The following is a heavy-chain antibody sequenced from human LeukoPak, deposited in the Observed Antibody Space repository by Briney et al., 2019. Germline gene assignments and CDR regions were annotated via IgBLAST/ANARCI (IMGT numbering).Heavy chain of an antibody. CDR3: ARLALSQVRDFDF. CDR2: IYYTGST. CDR1: GGTIRSSSYY. Sequence: KPSETLSLTCSVAGGTIRSSSYYWAWIRQPPGKGLEWIGTIYYTGSTSYSPSLKSRVIMTLDTSKNQFSLQVNSVTASDTAVYFCARLALSQVRDFDFWGQGSLVTVSS. D-gene: IGHD3-10*01. V-gene: IGHV4-39*01. J-gene: IGHJ4*02.